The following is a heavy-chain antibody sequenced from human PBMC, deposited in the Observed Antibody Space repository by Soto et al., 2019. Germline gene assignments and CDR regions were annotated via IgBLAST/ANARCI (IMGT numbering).Heavy chain of an antibody. Sequence: ASVKFSCKASGYTFTSYYMHWVRQAPGQGLECMGIINPSCGSTSYAQKFQGRVTMTRXTXXSXXXMXLXXLRXEXTAVYYCASSGVATIHYWGQGTLVTVSS. CDR3: ASSGVATIHY. CDR1: GYTFTSYY. CDR2: INPSCGST. D-gene: IGHD5-12*01. J-gene: IGHJ4*02. V-gene: IGHV1-46*01.